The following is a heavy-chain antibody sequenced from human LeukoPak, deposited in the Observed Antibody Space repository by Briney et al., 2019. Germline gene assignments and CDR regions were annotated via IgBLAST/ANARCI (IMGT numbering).Heavy chain of an antibody. J-gene: IGHJ3*02. CDR1: GFTFSSYA. V-gene: IGHV3-30*04. CDR3: AREATYGGNSPYAFDI. D-gene: IGHD4-23*01. Sequence: GRSLRLSCAASGFTFSSYAMHWVRQAPGKGLEWVAVISYDGSNKYYADSVKGRFTISRDNAKNSLYLQMNSLRAEDTAVYYCAREATYGGNSPYAFDIWGQGTMVTVSS. CDR2: ISYDGSNK.